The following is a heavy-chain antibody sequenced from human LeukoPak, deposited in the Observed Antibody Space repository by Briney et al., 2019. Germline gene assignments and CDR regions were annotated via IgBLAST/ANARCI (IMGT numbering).Heavy chain of an antibody. Sequence: SVKVSCKASGGTVSSYTISWVRQAPGQRLERMGRIMPILGKANYAQKFQGTVTITADKSTSTAYMELSSLRSEDTAVYYCALNYYDSSGRPLRSLDSEYFQHWGQGTLVTVSS. V-gene: IGHV1-69*02. D-gene: IGHD3-22*01. CDR1: GGTVSSYT. J-gene: IGHJ1*01. CDR2: IMPILGKA. CDR3: ALNYYDSSGRPLRSLDSEYFQH.